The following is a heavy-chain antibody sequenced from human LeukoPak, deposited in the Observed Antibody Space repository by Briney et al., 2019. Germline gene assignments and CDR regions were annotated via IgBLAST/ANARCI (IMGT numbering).Heavy chain of an antibody. Sequence: SETLSLTCTVSGGSFSSLFWSWIRQPPGKGLEWIGYIFDTGSTSYNPSLKGRVTISLDTSKNQFSLKVSFVTTADTAVYYCARTNAFDFWGQGTLVTVAS. V-gene: IGHV4-59*11. CDR3: ARTNAFDF. CDR1: GGSFSSLF. J-gene: IGHJ3*01. CDR2: IFDTGST.